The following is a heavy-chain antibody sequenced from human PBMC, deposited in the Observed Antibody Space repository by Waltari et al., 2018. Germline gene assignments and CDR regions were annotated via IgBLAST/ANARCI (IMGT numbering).Heavy chain of an antibody. CDR1: GGSLSGYY. V-gene: IGHV4-34*01. J-gene: IGHJ6*03. Sequence: QVQLQQWGAGLLKPSETLSLTCAVYGGSLSGYYWSWIRQPPGKGLEWIGEINHSGSTTYNPSLKSRVTISVDTSKNQFSLKLSSVTAADTAVYYCARAIGFWSGFPNYYYCYYMDVWDKGTTVTVSS. CDR2: INHSGST. CDR3: ARAIGFWSGFPNYYYCYYMDV. D-gene: IGHD3-3*01.